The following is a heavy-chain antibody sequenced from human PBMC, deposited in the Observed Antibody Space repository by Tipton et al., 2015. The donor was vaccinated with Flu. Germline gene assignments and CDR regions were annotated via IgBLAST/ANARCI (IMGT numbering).Heavy chain of an antibody. J-gene: IGHJ6*03. D-gene: IGHD1-26*01. CDR3: AREGPYNGSYYYYYYYMDV. V-gene: IGHV4-34*01. Sequence: TLSLTCAVYGGSFSGYYWSWIRQPPGKGLEWIGEINHSGSTNYNPSLKSRVTISVDTSKNQFSLKLSSVTATDTAVYYCAREGPYNGSYYYYYYYMDVWGKGTTVTVSS. CDR2: INHSGST. CDR1: GGSFSGYY.